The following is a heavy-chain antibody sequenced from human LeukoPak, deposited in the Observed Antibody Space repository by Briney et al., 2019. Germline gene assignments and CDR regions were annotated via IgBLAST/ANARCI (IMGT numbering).Heavy chain of an antibody. D-gene: IGHD6-13*01. V-gene: IGHV4-34*01. CDR3: ARGFEAAAGTLADAFDI. J-gene: IGHJ3*02. Sequence: SETLSLTCAVYGGSFSGYYWSWIRQPPGKGLEWIGEIKHSGRTNYNASLKSRVTISVDTSKSQFSLRLTSVTAVDTAVYYCARGFEAAAGTLADAFDIWGQGTMVTVSS. CDR2: IKHSGRT. CDR1: GGSFSGYY.